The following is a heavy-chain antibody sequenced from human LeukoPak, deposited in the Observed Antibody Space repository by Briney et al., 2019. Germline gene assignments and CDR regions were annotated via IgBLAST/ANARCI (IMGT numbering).Heavy chain of an antibody. CDR1: GFTFSGFW. V-gene: IGHV3-7*03. J-gene: IGHJ4*02. Sequence: GGSLRLSCAVSGFTFSGFWMSWSRQAPGKGLEWVANIKGDGSETSYVTSVRGRFTISRDNAKNSLYLQMNNLRVEDTAVYYCAREEVKSFDNWGQGTLVTVSS. CDR3: AREEVKSFDN. CDR2: IKGDGSET.